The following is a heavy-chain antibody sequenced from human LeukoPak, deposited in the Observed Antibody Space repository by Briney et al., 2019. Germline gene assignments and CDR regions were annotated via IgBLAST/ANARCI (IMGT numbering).Heavy chain of an antibody. V-gene: IGHV1-69*13. Sequence: ASVKVSCKASGGTFSSYAISWVRQAPGQGLEWMGGIIPIFGTANYAQKFQGRVTITADESTSTAYRELRSLRSEDTAVYYCARGGITGTNWDLKHWGQGTLVTVSS. CDR3: ARGGITGTNWDLKH. J-gene: IGHJ1*01. D-gene: IGHD1-7*01. CDR1: GGTFSSYA. CDR2: IIPIFGTA.